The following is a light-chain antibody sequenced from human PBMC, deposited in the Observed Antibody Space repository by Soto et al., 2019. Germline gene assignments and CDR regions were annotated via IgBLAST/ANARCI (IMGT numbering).Light chain of an antibody. CDR3: QQYSPFSWT. CDR1: QNISPW. V-gene: IGKV1-5*03. J-gene: IGKJ1*01. CDR2: RAS. Sequence: DIQMTQSPSTLSASLGDTVTITCRATQNISPWLAWYQQKPGKAPKLLIYRASSLQDGVPTRFSGRGSGSELTLTISSLQSDDIATYFCQQYSPFSWTFGPGTQVEIK.